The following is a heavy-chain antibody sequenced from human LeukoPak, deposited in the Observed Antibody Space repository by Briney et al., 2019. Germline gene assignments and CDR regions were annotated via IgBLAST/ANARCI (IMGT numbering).Heavy chain of an antibody. J-gene: IGHJ4*02. D-gene: IGHD1-26*01. CDR1: SGSFSNYY. CDR3: ARGALKWELPPIRARKSYYFDY. V-gene: IGHV4-34*01. CDR2: INQSGST. Sequence: SETLSLTCAVYSGSFSNYYWSWIRQPPGKGLEWIGEINQSGSTNYNPSLKSRVTISVDTSKNHFSLKLSSVTAADTAVYYCARGALKWELPPIRARKSYYFDYWGQGTLVTVSS.